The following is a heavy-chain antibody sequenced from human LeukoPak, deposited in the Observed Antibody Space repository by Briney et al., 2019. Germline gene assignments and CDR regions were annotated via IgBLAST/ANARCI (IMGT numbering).Heavy chain of an antibody. CDR2: LNPNSGNT. CDR3: ARGQYCTSFTCPYYFDY. J-gene: IGHJ4*02. V-gene: IGHV1-8*01. CDR1: GYTFTTYG. D-gene: IGHD2-8*01. Sequence: ASVTLSCKASGYTFTTYGINWVRQATGQGLEWMGGLNPNSGNTGYAQKFQGRVSMTRNTSTSTAYMELSSLRSEDTAVYYCARGQYCTSFTCPYYFDYWGQGTLVTVSP.